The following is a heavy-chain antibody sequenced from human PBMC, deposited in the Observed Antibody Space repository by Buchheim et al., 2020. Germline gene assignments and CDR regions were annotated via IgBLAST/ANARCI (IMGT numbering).Heavy chain of an antibody. D-gene: IGHD3-22*01. V-gene: IGHV3-30-3*01. CDR3: ARDLFGYYYDSSGYYPGDY. J-gene: IGHJ4*02. CDR1: GFTFSSYA. Sequence: QVQLVESGGGVVQPGRSLRLSCADSGFTFSSYAMHWVRQAPGKGLEWVAVISYDGSNKYYADSVKGQFTISRDNSKNTLYLQMNSLRAEDTAVYYCARDLFGYYYDSSGYYPGDYWGQGTL. CDR2: ISYDGSNK.